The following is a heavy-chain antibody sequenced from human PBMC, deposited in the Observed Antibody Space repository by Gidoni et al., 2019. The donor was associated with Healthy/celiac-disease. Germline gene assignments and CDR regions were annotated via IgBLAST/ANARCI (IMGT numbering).Heavy chain of an antibody. CDR3: ARPGSDYDEYYFDY. V-gene: IGHV3-33*01. J-gene: IGHJ4*02. CDR1: GFTFSRYG. D-gene: IGHD4-17*01. Sequence: QVQLVESGGGVVQPGRALRLSCAASGFTFSRYGMHWVRQAPGKVLEWVAVIWYDGSNKYYADSVKGRFTISRDNSKNTLYLQMNSLRAEDTAVYYCARPGSDYDEYYFDYWGQGTLVTVSS. CDR2: IWYDGSNK.